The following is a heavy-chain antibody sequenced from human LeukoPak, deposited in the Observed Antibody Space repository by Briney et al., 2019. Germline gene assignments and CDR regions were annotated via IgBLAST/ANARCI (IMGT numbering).Heavy chain of an antibody. CDR2: IYHSGST. J-gene: IGHJ6*02. CDR3: ARDNRFGVVMTDYYGLDV. D-gene: IGHD3-3*01. V-gene: IGHV4-4*02. Sequence: PSGTLSLTCAVSGGSISSGNWWSWVRQPPGKGLEWIGEIYHSGSTNYNPSLKSRVTISVDKSKNQFSLKLSSVTAADTAVYYCARDNRFGVVMTDYYGLDVWGQGTTVTVSS. CDR1: GGSISSGNW.